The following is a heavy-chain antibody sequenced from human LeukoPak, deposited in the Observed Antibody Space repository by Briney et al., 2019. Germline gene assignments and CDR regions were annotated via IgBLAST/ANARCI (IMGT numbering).Heavy chain of an antibody. V-gene: IGHV1-46*01. CDR1: GYTFTSYY. Sequence: ASVKVSCKASGYTFTSYYMHWVRQAPGQGLEWMGIINPSGGSTSYAQKFQERVTITRDMSTSTAYMELSSLRSEDTAVYYCAADPWQQLAYYYYGMDVWGQGTTVTVSS. D-gene: IGHD6-13*01. CDR3: AADPWQQLAYYYYGMDV. J-gene: IGHJ6*02. CDR2: INPSGGST.